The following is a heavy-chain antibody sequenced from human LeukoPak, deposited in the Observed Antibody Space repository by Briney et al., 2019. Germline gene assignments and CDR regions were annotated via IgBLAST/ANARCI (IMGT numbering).Heavy chain of an antibody. D-gene: IGHD2-15*01. CDR3: ARQRVGFLRS. J-gene: IGHJ5*02. V-gene: IGHV3-30*01. CDR1: GFTFSNYA. CDR2: MSYDGSHQ. Sequence: LSGGSLRLSCAASGFTFSNYAMHWVRQAPGKGLEWVALMSYDGSHQYYADSVKGRFTISRDNSNNTVFLQMNSLRTEDTAVYYCARQRVGFLRSWGQGTLVTVSS.